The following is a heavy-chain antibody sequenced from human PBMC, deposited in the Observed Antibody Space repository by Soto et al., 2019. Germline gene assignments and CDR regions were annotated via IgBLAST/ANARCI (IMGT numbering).Heavy chain of an antibody. V-gene: IGHV4-59*01. J-gene: IGHJ6*02. D-gene: IGHD3-10*01. CDR1: GDSISRYY. CDR3: ARAKGGELLKGSGMGV. CDR2: IYYSGET. Sequence: QVQLQESGPGLVKPSETLSLTCTVSGDSISRYYWSWIRLSPGKGLEWIGYIYYSGETNYNPSVKSRATISVDRTKGQFSLKLSSVTAADTAVYCCARAKGGELLKGSGMGVWGQGTTVTVSS.